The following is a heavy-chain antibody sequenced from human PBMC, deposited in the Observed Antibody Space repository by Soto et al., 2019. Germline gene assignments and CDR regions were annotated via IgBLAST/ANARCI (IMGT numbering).Heavy chain of an antibody. V-gene: IGHV3-11*01. CDR2: ISTTVTTT. J-gene: IGHJ2*01. CDR3: ARRAPALDGASNTHSWYFEL. CDR1: GFTFGDHF. D-gene: IGHD4-17*01. Sequence: QVQLVESGGGLVKPGESLRLSCVASGFTFGDHFMSWIRQAPGKGLEWVSYISTTVTTTYYADSVEGRFTISRDNAKNVPYPLLTSLGAASSAVYSCARRAPALDGASNTHSWYFELCGRGTLVTVSS.